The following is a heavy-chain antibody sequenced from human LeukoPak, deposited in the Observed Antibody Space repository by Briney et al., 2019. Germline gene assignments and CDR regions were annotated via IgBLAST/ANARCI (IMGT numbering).Heavy chain of an antibody. CDR2: INPNSGGT. CDR1: GYTFTGYY. Sequence: GASVKVSCKASGYTFTGYYMHWVRQAPGQGLEWMGWINPNSGGTNYAQKFQGRVTMTRDTSISTAYMELSSLRSEDTAVYYCARGREMDTITAGIDYWGQGTLVTVSS. J-gene: IGHJ4*02. CDR3: ARGREMDTITAGIDY. D-gene: IGHD5-24*01. V-gene: IGHV1-2*02.